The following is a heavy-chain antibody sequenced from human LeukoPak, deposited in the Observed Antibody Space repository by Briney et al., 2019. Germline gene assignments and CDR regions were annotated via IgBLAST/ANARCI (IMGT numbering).Heavy chain of an antibody. D-gene: IGHD3-9*01. CDR1: GGSVSSTTYY. CDR2: VYYTGST. Sequence: SETLSLTCTVSGGSVSSTTYYWGWIRQPPGGGLEWIANVYYTGSTYCNPSLKSRVTMSVDTSKNQFSLTMTSVTAADTAVYYCARVRKGRYFDYIFDYWGQGTLATVSS. V-gene: IGHV4-39*01. J-gene: IGHJ4*02. CDR3: ARVRKGRYFDYIFDY.